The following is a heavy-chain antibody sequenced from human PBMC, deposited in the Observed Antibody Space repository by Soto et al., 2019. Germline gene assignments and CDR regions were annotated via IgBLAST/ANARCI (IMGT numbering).Heavy chain of an antibody. CDR2: IKTDGSYT. V-gene: IGHV3-74*01. D-gene: IGHD6-19*01. CDR3: VRSPSSGWVDY. Sequence: EVQLVESGGGLVQPGGSLRLSCAASGFNFSNHWMHWVRQAPGKGLVWVSRIKTDGSYTNYADSVKGRFTISRDNAKNTLYLQMNSLRADDTAVYYCVRSPSSGWVDYWGQRTLVTVSS. CDR1: GFNFSNHW. J-gene: IGHJ4*02.